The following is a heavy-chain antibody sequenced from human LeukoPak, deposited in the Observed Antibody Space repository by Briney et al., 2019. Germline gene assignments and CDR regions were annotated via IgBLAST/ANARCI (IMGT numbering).Heavy chain of an antibody. Sequence: GGSLRLSCAASGFTFSSYWMHWVRQAPGKGLVWVSRINSDGSSTSYADSVKGRFTISRDNAKNTLCLQMNSLRAEDTAVYYCARDGIAAAGRYWGQGTLVTVSS. D-gene: IGHD6-13*01. CDR1: GFTFSSYW. CDR2: INSDGSST. V-gene: IGHV3-74*01. CDR3: ARDGIAAAGRY. J-gene: IGHJ4*02.